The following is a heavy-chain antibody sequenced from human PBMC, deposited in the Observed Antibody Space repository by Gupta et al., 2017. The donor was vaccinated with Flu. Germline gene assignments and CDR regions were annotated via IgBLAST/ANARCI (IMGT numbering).Heavy chain of an antibody. CDR3: TIHSHDFWSGYWD. CDR2: IRSKANMYAT. Sequence: EEQLVESGGGLVQPGGSLKLSRAAAGITFSGAAMHWVRQASGKGLEWVGRIRSKANMYATSYAASVKGRFTISIDDSKNTAYLQMIRLKTEDTAVYYCTIHSHDFWSGYWDWGQGTLVTVSS. CDR1: GITFSGAA. V-gene: IGHV3-73*02. D-gene: IGHD3-3*01. J-gene: IGHJ4*02.